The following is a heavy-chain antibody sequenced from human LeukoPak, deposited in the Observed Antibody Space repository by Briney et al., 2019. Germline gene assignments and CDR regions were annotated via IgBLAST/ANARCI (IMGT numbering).Heavy chain of an antibody. D-gene: IGHD2-2*01. CDR2: IIPIFGTA. J-gene: IGHJ6*04. CDR3: ARGGVPAATPYYYYGMDV. Sequence: GASVKVSCKASRGTFSSYAISWARQAPGQGLEWMGGIIPIFGTANYAQKFQGRVTITADESTSTAYMELSSLRSEDTAVYYCARGGVPAATPYYYYGMDVWGKGTTVTVSS. V-gene: IGHV1-69*13. CDR1: RGTFSSYA.